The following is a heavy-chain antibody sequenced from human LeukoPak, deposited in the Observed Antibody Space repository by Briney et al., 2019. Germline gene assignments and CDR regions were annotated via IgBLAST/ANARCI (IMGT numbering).Heavy chain of an antibody. V-gene: IGHV3-23*01. D-gene: IGHD2-8*02. CDR3: AKSTGQSRSLLHY. J-gene: IGHJ4*02. Sequence: GRSLRLSCAASGFTFSSYAMSCVRQAPGKGLEWVSAIASSGDNTDHADSVKGRFTISRDNSKNTLSLHMNSLRADDTAVYYCAKSTGQSRSLLHYWGQGALVTVSS. CDR1: GFTFSSYA. CDR2: IASSGDNT.